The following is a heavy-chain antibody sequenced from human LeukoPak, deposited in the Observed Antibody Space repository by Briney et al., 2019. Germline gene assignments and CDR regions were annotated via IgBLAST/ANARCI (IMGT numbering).Heavy chain of an antibody. CDR1: GFTFSSYS. V-gene: IGHV3-21*01. CDR2: ISSSTSYI. CDR3: ARARGRTTRH. J-gene: IGHJ4*02. D-gene: IGHD2/OR15-2a*01. Sequence: GGSLRLSCAASGFTFSSYSMNWVRQAPGKGLEWVSSISSSTSYIYYADSVKGRFTISRDNAKNSLYLQMNSLRAEDTAVYYCARARGRTTRHWGQGTLVTVSS.